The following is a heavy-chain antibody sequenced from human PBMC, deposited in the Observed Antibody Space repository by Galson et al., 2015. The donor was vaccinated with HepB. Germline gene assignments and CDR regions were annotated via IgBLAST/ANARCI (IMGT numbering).Heavy chain of an antibody. CDR1: GGSISSSNW. CDR2: IYHSGST. Sequence: TLSLTCAVSGGSISSSNWWSWVRQPPGKGLEWIGEIYHSGSTNYNPSLKSRVTISVDKSKNQFSLKLSSVTAADTAVYYCARPQYGRYYDAFDIRGQGTMVTVSS. CDR3: ARPQYGRYYDAFDI. V-gene: IGHV4-4*02. D-gene: IGHD2-8*01. J-gene: IGHJ3*02.